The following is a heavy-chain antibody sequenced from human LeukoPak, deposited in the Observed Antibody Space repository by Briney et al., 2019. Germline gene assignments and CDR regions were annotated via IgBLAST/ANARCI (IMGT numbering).Heavy chain of an antibody. Sequence: GGSLRLSCAASGFTFSSHAMSWVRQAPGKGLEWVSSISGSGDRTYYADSVKGRLTISRDNSKKTVYVQVNSLRADDTAVYYCVRKVIVATNYFDLWGQGTLVTVSS. CDR1: GFTFSSHA. V-gene: IGHV3-23*01. D-gene: IGHD2-15*01. CDR2: ISGSGDRT. CDR3: VRKVIVATNYFDL. J-gene: IGHJ4*02.